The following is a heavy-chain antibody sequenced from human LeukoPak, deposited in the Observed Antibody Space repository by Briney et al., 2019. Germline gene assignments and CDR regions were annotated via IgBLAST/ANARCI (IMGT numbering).Heavy chain of an antibody. V-gene: IGHV1-69*13. CDR2: IIPIFGTA. CDR1: GNSISNYA. D-gene: IGHD3-16*01. Sequence: SVKVSCTASGNSISNYAVSWVRQAPGQGFEWMGGIIPIFGTADYAQKFQGRVTITADQSTSTTYMALSSLKSEDTATYYCTTRACHAGGCSSSFYYYYGLHFWGQGTTVSVSS. J-gene: IGHJ6*02. CDR3: TTRACHAGGCSSSFYYYYGLHF.